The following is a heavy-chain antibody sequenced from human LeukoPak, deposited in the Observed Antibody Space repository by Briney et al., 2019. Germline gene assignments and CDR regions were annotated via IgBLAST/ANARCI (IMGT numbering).Heavy chain of an antibody. Sequence: SETLSLTCTVSGDPITSNSNYKWSWIRQPPGKGLEWIGYIYHSGNTNYNPSLKSRVTISVDTSKNQFSLKLTSVTAADTAVYYCAREYSSFDYWGQGTKVTVSS. J-gene: IGHJ4*02. V-gene: IGHV4-61*01. CDR1: GDPITSNSNYK. D-gene: IGHD3-22*01. CDR3: AREYSSFDY. CDR2: IYHSGNT.